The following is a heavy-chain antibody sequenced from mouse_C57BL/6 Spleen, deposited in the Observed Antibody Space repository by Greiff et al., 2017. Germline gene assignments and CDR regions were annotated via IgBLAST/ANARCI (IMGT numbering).Heavy chain of an antibody. Sequence: EVMLVESGGGLVKPGGSLKLSCAASGFTFSSYTMSWVRQTPEKRLEWVATISGGGGNTYYPDSVKGRFPISRDNAKNTLYLQMSSLRSEDTALYYCARHGGYDHYWYFDVWGTGTTVTVSS. CDR1: GFTFSSYT. D-gene: IGHD2-2*01. CDR3: ARHGGYDHYWYFDV. CDR2: ISGGGGNT. V-gene: IGHV5-9*01. J-gene: IGHJ1*03.